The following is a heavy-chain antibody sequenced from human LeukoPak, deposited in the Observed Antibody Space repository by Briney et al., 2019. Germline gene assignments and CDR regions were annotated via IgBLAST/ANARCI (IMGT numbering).Heavy chain of an antibody. Sequence: SQTLPLTSAISGDSVSSNSAAWNWIRQSLSRGPERLGRTYYRSKWYNDYAVSVKSRITINPDTSKNQFSLQLNSVTPEDTAVYYCAREVSSDSSSWYLCPWFDPWGQGTLVTVSS. D-gene: IGHD6-13*01. CDR1: GDSVSSNSAA. CDR3: AREVSSDSSSWYLCPWFDP. J-gene: IGHJ5*02. V-gene: IGHV6-1*01. CDR2: TYYRSKWYN.